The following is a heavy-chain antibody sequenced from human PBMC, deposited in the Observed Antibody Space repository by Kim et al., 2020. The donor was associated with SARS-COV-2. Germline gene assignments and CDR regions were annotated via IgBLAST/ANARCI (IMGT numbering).Heavy chain of an antibody. J-gene: IGHJ3*01. V-gene: IGHV6-1*01. D-gene: IGHD2-8*02. CDR1: GDTVSTSSAA. Sequence: SQTLSLTCAISGDTVSTSSAAWSWIRQSPSRGLEWLGRTYYRSSRWYNDYAVSVKDRLTFNPDTSKNQLSLQLNSVTPDDTALYYCTKETLRTTGTLYWDAPDVWGQGTAVTVSS. CDR3: TKETLRTTGTLYWDAPDV. CDR2: TYYRSSRWYN.